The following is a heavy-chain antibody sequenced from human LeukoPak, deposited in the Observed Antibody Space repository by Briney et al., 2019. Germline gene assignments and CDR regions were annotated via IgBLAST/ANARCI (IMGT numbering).Heavy chain of an antibody. CDR2: ITNSGGTP. D-gene: IGHD6-19*01. CDR1: GFTFSNYF. CDR3: ARGKYSSGWFDY. J-gene: IGHJ4*02. V-gene: IGHV3-23*01. Sequence: GGSLRLSCAASGFTFSNYFMSWVRQPPGKGLEWVSTITNSGGTPYYADSIKGRSTISRDNSKNTLYLHMNSLRAEDTAVYYCARGKYSSGWFDYWGQGTLVTVSS.